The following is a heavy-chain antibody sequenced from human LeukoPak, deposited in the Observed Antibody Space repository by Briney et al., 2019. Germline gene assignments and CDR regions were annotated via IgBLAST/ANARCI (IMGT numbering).Heavy chain of an antibody. V-gene: IGHV1-3*01. J-gene: IGHJ4*02. D-gene: IGHD3-10*01. CDR1: GYTFTSYA. CDR3: ARDSSPLWFGELLYESGFDY. Sequence: ASVKVSCKASGYTFTSYAMHWVRQAPGQRLEWMGWINAGNGNTKYSQKFRGRVAITRDTSASTAYMELSSLRSEDTAVYYCARDSSPLWFGELLYESGFDYWGQGTLVTVSS. CDR2: INAGNGNT.